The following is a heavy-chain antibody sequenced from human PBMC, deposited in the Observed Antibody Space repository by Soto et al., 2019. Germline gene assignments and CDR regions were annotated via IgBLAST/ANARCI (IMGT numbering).Heavy chain of an antibody. D-gene: IGHD6-19*01. V-gene: IGHV3-74*01. CDR1: GFTLSSYW. J-gene: IGHJ5*01. CDR3: ERDAVEQYSYDS. Sequence: GGSLRLSCAASGFTLSSYWMHWVRQAPGKGLVWVSRINPDGTTTTYTDPVKGRFTISRDNAENTLYLQMNSLTAEDTALYFCERDAVEQYSYDSWSQRTVDTVSS. CDR2: INPDGTTT.